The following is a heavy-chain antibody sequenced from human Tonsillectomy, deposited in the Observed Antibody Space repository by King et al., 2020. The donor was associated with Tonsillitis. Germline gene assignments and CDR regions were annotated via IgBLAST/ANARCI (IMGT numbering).Heavy chain of an antibody. CDR2: INPRAGSA. V-gene: IGHV1-46*01. CDR3: ARAVEGYAWGGFDL. J-gene: IGHJ3*01. D-gene: IGHD2-8*02. CDR1: GYMFTTHY. Sequence: ELVQSASEVEKPGASVRISCKSSGYMFTTHYMHWVRQAPGAGLEWMGIINPRAGSAVYGQKFQGRVTLTRDTSSNNVYMELSSLTSEDTAVYYCARAVEGYAWGGFDLWGQGTVVTVSS.